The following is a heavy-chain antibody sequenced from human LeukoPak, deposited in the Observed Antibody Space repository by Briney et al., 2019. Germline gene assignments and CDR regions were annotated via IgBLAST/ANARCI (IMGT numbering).Heavy chain of an antibody. J-gene: IGHJ4*02. V-gene: IGHV3-48*01. Sequence: GGSLRLSCVASGFTFSNAWMSWVRQAPGKGLEWVSYISSSSSTIYYADSVKGRFTISRDNAKNSLYLQMNSLRAEDTAVYYCARDTRTVVARDFDYWGQGTLVTVSS. CDR1: GFTFSNAW. CDR2: ISSSSSTI. CDR3: ARDTRTVVARDFDY. D-gene: IGHD4-23*01.